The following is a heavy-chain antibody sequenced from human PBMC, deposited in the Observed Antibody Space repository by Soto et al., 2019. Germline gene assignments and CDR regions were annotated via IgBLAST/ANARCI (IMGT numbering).Heavy chain of an antibody. CDR1: GFNFRNFN. J-gene: IGHJ3*01. V-gene: IGHV3-21*06. CDR2: VSGSSSYI. CDR3: ARDLRGHYGP. Sequence: GSRRLSCEGSGFNFRNFNMIWVRQAPGKGLEWVSSVSGSSSYIYYADSVKGRFTVSRDNANNLVFLQMNGLRPEDTAMYYCARDLRGHYGPWGQGTMVTVSS. D-gene: IGHD4-17*01.